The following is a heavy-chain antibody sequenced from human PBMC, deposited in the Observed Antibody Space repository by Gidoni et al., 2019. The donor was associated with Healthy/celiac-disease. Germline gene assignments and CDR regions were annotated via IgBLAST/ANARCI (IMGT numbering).Heavy chain of an antibody. Sequence: QVQLQESGPGLVKPSETMSLTCTGSGGSISSYYWSWIRQPPGKGLEWIGYIYYSGSTNYNPSLKSQVTISVDPSNIQFSLKLSSVTAADTAVYYCARDELLPGAFDIWGQGTMVTVSS. J-gene: IGHJ3*02. CDR1: GGSISSYY. CDR3: ARDELLPGAFDI. CDR2: IYYSGST. V-gene: IGHV4-59*01. D-gene: IGHD2-15*01.